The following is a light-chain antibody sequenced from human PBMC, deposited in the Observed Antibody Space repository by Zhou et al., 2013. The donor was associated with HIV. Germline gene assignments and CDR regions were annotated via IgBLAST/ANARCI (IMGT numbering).Light chain of an antibody. J-gene: IGKJ1*01. CDR3: QQYYTTPQT. V-gene: IGKV1-39*01. Sequence: DIQMTQSPSSLSASLGDRVTITCRASQNISNYLNWYQQKPGRAPKILISAASKLSSGVPSRFSGRGSGTDFTLTISSLQPEDFATYYCQQYYTTPQTFGQGTKVEI. CDR1: QNISNY. CDR2: AAS.